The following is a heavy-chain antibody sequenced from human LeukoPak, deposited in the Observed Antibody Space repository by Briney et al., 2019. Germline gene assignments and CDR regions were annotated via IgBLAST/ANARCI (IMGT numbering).Heavy chain of an antibody. CDR2: IYYSAST. Sequence: SETLSLTCTVSGGSISSSSYYWGWIRQPPGKGLEWFGSIYYSASTYYNPSLKSRVTIFVDTSKNQFSLKLSSVTAADTAVYYCARQTRFLEWLPTKWYDPWGQGTLVTVSS. D-gene: IGHD3-3*01. J-gene: IGHJ5*02. CDR3: ARQTRFLEWLPTKWYDP. CDR1: GGSISSSSYY. V-gene: IGHV4-39*01.